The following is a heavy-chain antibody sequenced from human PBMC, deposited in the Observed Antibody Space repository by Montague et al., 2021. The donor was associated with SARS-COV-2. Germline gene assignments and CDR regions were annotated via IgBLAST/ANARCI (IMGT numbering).Heavy chain of an antibody. Sequence: SETLSLTCSVSGVSISRSVYYWGWIRQPPGKGLEWIGSIYYSGTTYYSPSLKRRVTMSVETSKNQFSLKLSSVTAADTAVYYCASLEEQGCCSGDSGAGRPSLWGQGTLVTVSS. D-gene: IGHD2-15*01. CDR3: ASLEEQGCCSGDSGAGRPSL. V-gene: IGHV4-39*01. J-gene: IGHJ4*02. CDR1: GVSISRSVYY. CDR2: IYYSGTT.